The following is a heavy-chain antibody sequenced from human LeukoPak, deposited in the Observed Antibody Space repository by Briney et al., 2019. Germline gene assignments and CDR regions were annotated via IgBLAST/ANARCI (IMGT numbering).Heavy chain of an antibody. CDR2: ISLNSGSI. V-gene: IGHV3-9*01. J-gene: IGHJ4*02. CDR3: ERAKSLNHYFDY. CDR1: GVTFDDNT. Sequence: GGSLRLSCAASGVTFDDNTMHWGRQAPRQGLERVSVISLNSGSIGYADSVKSRCTISRDNANNSLYLQMNSVRGEETVLYYCERAKSLNHYFDYWGKGPLVSVSS.